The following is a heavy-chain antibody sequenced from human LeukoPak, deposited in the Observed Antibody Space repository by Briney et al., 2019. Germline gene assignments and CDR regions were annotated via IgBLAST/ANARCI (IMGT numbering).Heavy chain of an antibody. CDR3: ASRHDSGPY. CDR2: VYHTGST. V-gene: IGHV4-4*02. Sequence: SETLSLTCTVSGGSISSPNWWTWVRQPPGKGLEWIGEVYHTGSTNYNPSLKSRVTISVDKSNNQFSLKLTSVTAADTAVYYCASRHDSGPYWGQGTLVTVSS. J-gene: IGHJ4*02. D-gene: IGHD4-17*01. CDR1: GGSISSPNW.